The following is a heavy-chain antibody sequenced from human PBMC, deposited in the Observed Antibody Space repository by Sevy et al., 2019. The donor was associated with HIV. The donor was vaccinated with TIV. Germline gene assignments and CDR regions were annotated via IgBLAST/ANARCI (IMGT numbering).Heavy chain of an antibody. Sequence: GGSLRLSCTASGFTFADYGMSWVRQAPGKGLEWVSGINWNGGSISYADSVRGRFTISRDNANNSLYLQMNSLRAEDTAVYHCARREDDSSGYYYWWFDPWGQGTQVTVSS. V-gene: IGHV3-20*01. CDR2: INWNGGSI. CDR1: GFTFADYG. CDR3: ARREDDSSGYYYWWFDP. J-gene: IGHJ5*02. D-gene: IGHD3-22*01.